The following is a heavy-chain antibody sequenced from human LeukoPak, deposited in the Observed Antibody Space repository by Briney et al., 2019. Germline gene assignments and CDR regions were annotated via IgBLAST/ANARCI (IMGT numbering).Heavy chain of an antibody. V-gene: IGHV3-53*01. CDR2: IHSGGIT. J-gene: IGHJ4*02. CDR3: ARSIPAAGIDF. D-gene: IGHD2-2*01. Sequence: GGSLRLSCAASGFTISSNYMSWVRQAPGKGLEWVSVIHSGGITYYVDSVKGRFTISRDNSKNTLYLQMNSLRAEDTAVYYCARSIPAAGIDFWGQGTLVTVSS. CDR1: GFTISSNY.